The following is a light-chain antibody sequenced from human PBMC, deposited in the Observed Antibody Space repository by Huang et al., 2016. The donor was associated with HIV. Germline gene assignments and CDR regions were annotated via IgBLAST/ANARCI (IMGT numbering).Light chain of an antibody. CDR1: EGVSSN. V-gene: IGKV3-15*01. Sequence: EMVMTQSPDTVSVSPGERVTLSCRASEGVSSNLAWYQQKPGQAPRLLIHGASTRVTGIPARFSGSGSETDFTLTIHSLQSEDLAVYYCQQYNSWPRTFGQGTKLEIK. J-gene: IGKJ2*01. CDR2: GAS. CDR3: QQYNSWPRT.